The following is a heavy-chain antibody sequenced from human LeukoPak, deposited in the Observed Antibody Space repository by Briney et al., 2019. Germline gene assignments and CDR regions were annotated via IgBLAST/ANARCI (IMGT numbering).Heavy chain of an antibody. V-gene: IGHV1-2*02. CDR3: ARVAHCGGDCYWYFDL. D-gene: IGHD2-21*02. CDR2: INPNSGDT. CDR1: GYTFTSYY. J-gene: IGHJ4*02. Sequence: ASVKVSCKASGYTFTSYYMHWVRQAPGQGLEWMGWINPNSGDTNYAQKFQGRLTMTWATSISTAYMELGSLRSDDTAVYYCARVAHCGGDCYWYFDLWGQGTLVTVSS.